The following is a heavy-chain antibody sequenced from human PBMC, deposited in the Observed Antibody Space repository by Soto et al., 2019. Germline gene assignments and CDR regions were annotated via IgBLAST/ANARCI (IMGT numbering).Heavy chain of an antibody. Sequence: QVQLQESGPGLVKPSQTLSLTCTVSGGSISSGDYYWSWIRQPPGKGLEWIGYIYYSGSPYYNPSLKSRVTIAVDTSKNQFSLKLSSVTAADTAVYYCARVPAVAGPSNWFDPWGQGTLVTVSS. V-gene: IGHV4-30-4*01. CDR1: GGSISSGDYY. CDR3: ARVPAVAGPSNWFDP. D-gene: IGHD6-19*01. CDR2: IYYSGSP. J-gene: IGHJ5*02.